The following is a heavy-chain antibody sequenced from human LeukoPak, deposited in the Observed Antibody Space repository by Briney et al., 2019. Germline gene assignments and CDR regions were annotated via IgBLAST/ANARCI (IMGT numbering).Heavy chain of an antibody. D-gene: IGHD4-17*01. CDR2: ISSNGGST. V-gene: IGHV3-64*01. CDR1: RFTFSSYA. J-gene: IGHJ3*02. Sequence: PGGTLRLSCAASRFTFSSYAMHWVRQAPGKGLVYVSAISSNGGSTYYANSVKGRFTISRDNSKNTLYLQMGSRRGEYMAVYFFAKDGNYGDFHVAFDICGAGTMVTVSS. CDR3: AKDGNYGDFHVAFDI.